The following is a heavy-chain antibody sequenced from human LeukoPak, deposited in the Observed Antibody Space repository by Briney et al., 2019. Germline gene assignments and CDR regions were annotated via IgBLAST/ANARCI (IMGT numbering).Heavy chain of an antibody. D-gene: IGHD2-15*01. J-gene: IGHJ5*02. Sequence: ASVKVSCKASGYTFTSYGISWVRQASGQGLEWMGWISAYNGNTDYAQKFQGRVTMTTDTSTSTAYMELRSLRSDDTAVYYCTRDHSGYSFFWFDPWGQGTLVTVSS. CDR2: ISAYNGNT. CDR1: GYTFTSYG. CDR3: TRDHSGYSFFWFDP. V-gene: IGHV1-18*01.